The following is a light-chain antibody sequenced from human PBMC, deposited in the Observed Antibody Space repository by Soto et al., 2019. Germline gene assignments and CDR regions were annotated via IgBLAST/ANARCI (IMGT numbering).Light chain of an antibody. J-gene: IGLJ1*01. CDR1: SSDVGGYNY. Sequence: QSALTQPASVSGSPGQPITISCTGTSSDVGGYNYVSWYQQYPGKAPKVMIYDVTNRPSGVSNRFSGSRSGNTASLTISGLQAEDEADYYCCSFTTSSTYVFGTGTKVPVL. V-gene: IGLV2-14*01. CDR3: CSFTTSSTYV. CDR2: DVT.